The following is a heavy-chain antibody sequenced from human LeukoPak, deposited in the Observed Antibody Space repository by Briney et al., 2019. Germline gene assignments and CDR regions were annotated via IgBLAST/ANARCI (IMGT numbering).Heavy chain of an antibody. CDR2: INDSGST. J-gene: IGHJ4*02. Sequence: PSETLSLTCAVSGGAFSNYFWTWIRQPPGKGLEWIAEINDSGSTNSNSSLRSRVAISLDTSKNQSSLRLTSVTAADTAVYYCARGQYCSTTTCYSARRYFDFWGQGTLVTVSS. CDR1: GGAFSNYF. CDR3: ARGQYCSTTTCYSARRYFDF. V-gene: IGHV4-34*01. D-gene: IGHD2-2*01.